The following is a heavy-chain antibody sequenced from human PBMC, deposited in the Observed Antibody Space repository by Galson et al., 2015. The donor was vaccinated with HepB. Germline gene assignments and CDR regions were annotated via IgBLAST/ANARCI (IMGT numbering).Heavy chain of an antibody. V-gene: IGHV3-49*03. Sequence: LRLSCAASGFTFGDYAMSWFRQAPGKGLEWVGFIRSKAYGGTTEYAASVEGRFTISRDDSKNTLYLQMNSLKTEDTAVYYCTTDIYSSGWYSYSTFGDYWGQGTLVTVSS. D-gene: IGHD6-19*01. CDR3: TTDIYSSGWYSYSTFGDY. CDR1: GFTFGDYA. CDR2: IRSKAYGGTT. J-gene: IGHJ4*02.